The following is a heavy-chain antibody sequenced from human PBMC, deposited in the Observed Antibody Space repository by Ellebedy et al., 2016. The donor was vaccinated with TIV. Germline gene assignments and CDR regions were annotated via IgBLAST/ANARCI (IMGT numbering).Heavy chain of an antibody. D-gene: IGHD2-15*01. J-gene: IGHJ4*02. CDR3: ARDPGVLPGGGLDY. V-gene: IGHV3-23*01. CDR2: IIGSGGNT. Sequence: GESLKISCAASGFTFSAYAMGWVRQAPRKGLEWVSTIIGSGGNTSYAASVKGRFTISRDNSKNTLYLQMNSLRADDTAVYYCARDPGVLPGGGLDYWGQGTRVTVSS. CDR1: GFTFSAYA.